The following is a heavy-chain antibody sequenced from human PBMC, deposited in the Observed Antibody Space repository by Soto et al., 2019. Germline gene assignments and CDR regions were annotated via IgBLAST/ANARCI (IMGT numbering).Heavy chain of an antibody. Sequence: PGGSLRLSCAASGFTFDDYAMSWVRQAPGKGLEWVSAISAAANTYYADSVKGRFTISRDNSKNTLSLQMNSLRAEDTALYYCAKQVRDGTSSPYIFDYWGQGSLVTVSS. CDR2: ISAAANT. D-gene: IGHD6-6*01. CDR3: AKQVRDGTSSPYIFDY. V-gene: IGHV3-23*01. CDR1: GFTFDDYA. J-gene: IGHJ4*02.